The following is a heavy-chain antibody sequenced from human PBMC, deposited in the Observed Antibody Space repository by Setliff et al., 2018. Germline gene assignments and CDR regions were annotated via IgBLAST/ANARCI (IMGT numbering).Heavy chain of an antibody. V-gene: IGHV4-61*01. CDR1: GGSVSSGSYY. J-gene: IGHJ4*02. CDR3: ARADSSGYYPYFDY. D-gene: IGHD3-22*01. Sequence: KPSETLSLTCTVSGGSVSSGSYYWSWIRQPPGKGLEWIGYIYYSGSTNYNPSLKSRVTISVDTSKNQFSLKLSSVTAADTAVYYCARADSSGYYPYFDYWGQGTLVTAPQ. CDR2: IYYSGST.